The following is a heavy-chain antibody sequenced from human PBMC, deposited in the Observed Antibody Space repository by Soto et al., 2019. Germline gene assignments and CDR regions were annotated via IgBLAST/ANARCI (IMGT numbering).Heavy chain of an antibody. Sequence: EVQVMESGGGLVQPGGSLRLSCAASEFTLNTYTMNWFRQAPGKGLEWVSSISSSSSYKYDGDSLKGRFTISRDNAKNYMFLQMSNLRGDETAVYYCARDEGNCAGETCYPPRAFDVWGQGTVVTVSS. D-gene: IGHD2-8*02. CDR1: EFTLNTYT. J-gene: IGHJ3*01. CDR2: ISSSSSYK. CDR3: ARDEGNCAGETCYPPRAFDV. V-gene: IGHV3-21*02.